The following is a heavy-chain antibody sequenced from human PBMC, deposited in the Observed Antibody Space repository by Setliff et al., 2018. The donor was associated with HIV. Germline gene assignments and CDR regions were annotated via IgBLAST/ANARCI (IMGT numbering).Heavy chain of an antibody. CDR2: IYNSGST. J-gene: IGHJ3*02. Sequence: SETLSLTCTVSGGSISSSSYYWGWIRQPPGKGLEWIGRIYNSGSTNYNPSLKSRVTISVDTSKNQFSLKLSSVTAADTAVYYCARGEPDTAMVNGRYYYGPDAFDIWGQGTMVTVSS. CDR1: GGSISSSSYY. V-gene: IGHV4-39*07. D-gene: IGHD5-18*01. CDR3: ARGEPDTAMVNGRYYYGPDAFDI.